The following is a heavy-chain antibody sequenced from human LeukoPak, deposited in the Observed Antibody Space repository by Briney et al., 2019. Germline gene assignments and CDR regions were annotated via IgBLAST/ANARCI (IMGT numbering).Heavy chain of an antibody. D-gene: IGHD1-26*01. J-gene: IGHJ6*03. Sequence: SETLALICAVYGGSFSGYYWSWIRQPPGKGLEWIGEINHSGSTNYDQSLKGRVTISVDTSKSQFSLILTSVTAADSAVYYCARPHINSGRYYYMDVWGKGTTVTVSS. CDR1: GGSFSGYY. CDR3: ARPHINSGRYYYMDV. V-gene: IGHV4-34*01. CDR2: INHSGST.